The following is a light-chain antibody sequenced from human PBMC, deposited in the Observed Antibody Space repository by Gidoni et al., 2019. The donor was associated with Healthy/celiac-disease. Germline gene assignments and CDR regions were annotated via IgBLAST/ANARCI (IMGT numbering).Light chain of an antibody. CDR2: RNN. J-gene: IGLJ3*02. CDR1: SSNIGSNY. V-gene: IGLV1-47*01. Sequence: SVLTQPPSASGTPGQRVTISCSGSSSNIGSNYVYWYQQLPGPAPKLLIYRNNQRPSGIPDRFSGSKSGTSASLAISGLRSEDEADYYCAAWDDSLSAWVFGGGTKLTVL. CDR3: AAWDDSLSAWV.